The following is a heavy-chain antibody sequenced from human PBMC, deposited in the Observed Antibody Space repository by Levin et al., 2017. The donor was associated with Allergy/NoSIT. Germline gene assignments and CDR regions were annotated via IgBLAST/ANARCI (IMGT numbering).Heavy chain of an antibody. CDR3: TRFQYKGIVGARDFDY. CDR1: GFTFGDYA. D-gene: IGHD1-26*01. J-gene: IGHJ4*02. Sequence: GGSLRLSCTASGFTFGDYAMSWFRQAPGKGLEWVGFIRSKAYGGTTEYAASVKGRFTISRDDSKSIAYLQMNSLKTEDTAVYYCTRFQYKGIVGARDFDYWGQGTLVTVSS. CDR2: IRSKAYGGTT. V-gene: IGHV3-49*03.